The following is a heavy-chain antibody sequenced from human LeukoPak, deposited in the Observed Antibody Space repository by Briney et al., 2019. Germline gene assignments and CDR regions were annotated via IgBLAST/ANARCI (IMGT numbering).Heavy chain of an antibody. Sequence: SETLSLTCTVSGGSISSYYWSWIRQPAGKGLEWIGRIYTSGNTNYNPSLKSRVPMSVDTSKNQFSLKLSSVTAADTAVYYCARHKGYSSSTYYFDYWGQGTLVTVSS. V-gene: IGHV4-4*07. CDR3: ARHKGYSSSTYYFDY. CDR2: IYTSGNT. J-gene: IGHJ4*02. CDR1: GGSISSYY. D-gene: IGHD6-13*01.